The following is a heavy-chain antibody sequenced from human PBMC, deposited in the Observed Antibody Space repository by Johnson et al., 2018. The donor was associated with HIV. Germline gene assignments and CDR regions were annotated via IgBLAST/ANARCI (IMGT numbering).Heavy chain of an antibody. CDR1: GFTFSSYG. CDR2: IRQDGSEK. J-gene: IGHJ3*01. Sequence: VQLVESGGGVVQPGGSLRLSCAASGFTFSSYGMHWVRQAPGKGLEWVATIRQDGSEKFYVDSVKGRFTIFRDNAENSRFLQRDSLRAEDTAVYYCARRDTSRSDAFDFWGQGTMVTVSS. CDR3: ARRDTSRSDAFDF. V-gene: IGHV3-7*03.